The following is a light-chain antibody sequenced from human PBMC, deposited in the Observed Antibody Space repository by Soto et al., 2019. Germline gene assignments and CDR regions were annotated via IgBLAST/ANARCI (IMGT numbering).Light chain of an antibody. CDR3: QQYGSSPSWT. Sequence: EIVLTQSPGTLSLSPGERATLSCRASQSVSSSYLAWYQQKPGQAPRLLIYGASSRATGIPDRFSGSGSGTDFPLTISRLEPEDFAVYYCQQYGSSPSWTFGQGTKLEIK. CDR2: GAS. V-gene: IGKV3-20*01. CDR1: QSVSSSY. J-gene: IGKJ1*01.